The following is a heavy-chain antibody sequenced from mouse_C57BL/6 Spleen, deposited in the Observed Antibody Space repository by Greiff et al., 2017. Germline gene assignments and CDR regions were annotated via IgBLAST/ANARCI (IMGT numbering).Heavy chain of an antibody. CDR1: GYAFSSSW. D-gene: IGHD1-1*01. CDR2: IYPGDGDT. J-gene: IGHJ3*01. V-gene: IGHV1-82*01. Sequence: VKLQESGPELVKPGASVKISCKASGYAFSSSWMNWVKQRPGKGLEWIGRIYPGDGDTNYNGKFKGKATLTADKSSSTAYMQLSSLTSEDSAVYFCAREGLRWGFAYWGQGTLVTVSA. CDR3: AREGLRWGFAY.